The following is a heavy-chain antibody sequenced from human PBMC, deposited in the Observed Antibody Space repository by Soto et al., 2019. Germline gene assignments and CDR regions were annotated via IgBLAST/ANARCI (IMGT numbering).Heavy chain of an antibody. D-gene: IGHD6-19*01. Sequence: EVQLVESGGGLVQPGRSLRLSCAASGFTFDDYAMHWVRHAPGKGLEWVSGISWTSGSIGYADSVKGRFTISRDNAKNSLYLQMNSLRAEDTALYYCAKDSAVAGTGPFDYWGQGTLVTVSS. CDR1: GFTFDDYA. J-gene: IGHJ4*02. CDR2: ISWTSGSI. V-gene: IGHV3-9*01. CDR3: AKDSAVAGTGPFDY.